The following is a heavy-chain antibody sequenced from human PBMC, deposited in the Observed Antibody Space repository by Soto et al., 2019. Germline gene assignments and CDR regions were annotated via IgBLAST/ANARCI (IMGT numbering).Heavy chain of an antibody. V-gene: IGHV3-33*01. D-gene: IGHD3-22*01. CDR3: ARPYYYDSSGPYDY. CDR2: IWYDGTKK. J-gene: IGHJ4*02. CDR1: GFTFSSYG. Sequence: GGSLRLSCAASGFTFSSYGMHWVRQAPGKGLEWVAVIWYDGTKKYYADSVKGRFTISRDNPKNTLYLQMNSLRAEDTAVYYCARPYYYDSSGPYDYWGQGTLVTVSS.